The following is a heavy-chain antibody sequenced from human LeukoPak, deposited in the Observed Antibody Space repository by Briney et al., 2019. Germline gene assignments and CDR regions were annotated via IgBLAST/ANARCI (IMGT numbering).Heavy chain of an antibody. V-gene: IGHV4-34*01. CDR2: INHSGST. Sequence: SETLSLTCAVYGGSFSGYYWSWIRQPPGKGLEGIGEINHSGSTNYNPSLKSRVTISVDTSKNQFSLKLSSVTAADTAVYYCARQVAGSYGDYLEYWGQGTLVTVSS. J-gene: IGHJ4*02. D-gene: IGHD6-19*01. CDR1: GGSFSGYY. CDR3: ARQVAGSYGDYLEY.